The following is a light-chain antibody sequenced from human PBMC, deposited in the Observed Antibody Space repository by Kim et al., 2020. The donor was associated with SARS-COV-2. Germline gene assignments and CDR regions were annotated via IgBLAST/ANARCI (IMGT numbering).Light chain of an antibody. Sequence: GQSVTISCTGTSSDVGSYNRVSWYQQPPGTAPKLMIYEVSNRPSGVPDRFSGSKSGNTASLTISGLQAEDEADYYCSSYTSSSNVVFGGGTKVTVL. J-gene: IGLJ2*01. CDR3: SSYTSSSNVV. CDR1: SSDVGSYNR. V-gene: IGLV2-18*02. CDR2: EVS.